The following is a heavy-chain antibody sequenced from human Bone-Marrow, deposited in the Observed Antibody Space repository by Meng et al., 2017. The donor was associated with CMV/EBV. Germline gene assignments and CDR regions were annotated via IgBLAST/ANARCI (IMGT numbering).Heavy chain of an antibody. J-gene: IGHJ4*02. CDR2: IGPSSAGT. Sequence: ASVKVSCKASGYTITDHHMHWVRQAPGQGLEWMGWIGPSSAGTNYAQQFQGRVTLTRDTSINTGYMELTRLTSDDTAVYYCARDNNWGPDYWGQGTLVTVSS. D-gene: IGHD7-27*01. CDR3: ARDNNWGPDY. CDR1: GYTITDHH. V-gene: IGHV1-2*02.